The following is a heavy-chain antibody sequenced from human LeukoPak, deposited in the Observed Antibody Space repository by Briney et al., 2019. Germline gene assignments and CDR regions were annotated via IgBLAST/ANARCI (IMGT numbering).Heavy chain of an antibody. Sequence: PGGSLRLSCAASGFTFDDYGMNWVRQAPGKGPEWVSSITSSSSYIYYADSVKGRFTISRDNAKNSLYLQMDSLRVEDTAVYYCARDPYSGSYGPYYYYYMDVWGEGTTVTISS. V-gene: IGHV3-21*06. CDR3: ARDPYSGSYGPYYYYYMDV. J-gene: IGHJ6*03. CDR1: GFTFDDYG. CDR2: ITSSSSYI. D-gene: IGHD1-26*01.